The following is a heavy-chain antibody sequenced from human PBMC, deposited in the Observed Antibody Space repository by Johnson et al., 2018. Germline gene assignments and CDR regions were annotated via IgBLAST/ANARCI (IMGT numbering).Heavy chain of an antibody. Sequence: QVQLQQSGPGLVQXSQILALTCAISGDSVSSNSADWNWFRQSPSRGLEWLGRTYSRSKWTIDYAASVKSRITTNPDTSKNQFSLQVNSVTPEDTALYYCARRIRISSAGYFDDWGQGTLVTVSS. CDR1: GDSVSSNSAD. CDR3: ARRIRISSAGYFDD. J-gene: IGHJ4*02. V-gene: IGHV6-1*01. CDR2: TYSRSKWTI. D-gene: IGHD6-13*01.